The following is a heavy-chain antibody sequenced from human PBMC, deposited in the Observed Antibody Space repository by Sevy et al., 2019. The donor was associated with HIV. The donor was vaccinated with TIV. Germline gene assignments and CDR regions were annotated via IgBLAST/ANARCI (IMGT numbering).Heavy chain of an antibody. J-gene: IGHJ5*02. CDR1: GFTFRSYS. D-gene: IGHD6-6*01. CDR2: ISDTGYSD. V-gene: IGHV3-48*02. CDR3: GGGQYSSSPGGYFDP. Sequence: GGSLRLSCAASGFTFRSYSMNWVRQAPGKGLEWLSYISDTGYSDYYADSVKGRFTIFRDNVKNSLSLHMNNLRDEDTAFYFWGGGQYSSSPGGYFDPWGQGTLVTVSS.